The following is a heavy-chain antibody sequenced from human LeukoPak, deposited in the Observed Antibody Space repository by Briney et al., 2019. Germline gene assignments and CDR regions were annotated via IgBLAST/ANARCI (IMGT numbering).Heavy chain of an antibody. CDR2: INQSGTT. D-gene: IGHD5-18*01. Sequence: SETLSLTCAVYGGSFSDYYWSWIRQSPGRGLEWIGEINQSGTTDYNPSLKSRVIISIDTSKTQFSLKLSSVTAADTAVYYCASIRVDTAMVFDYWGQGTLVTVSS. J-gene: IGHJ4*02. CDR1: GGSFSDYY. V-gene: IGHV4-34*01. CDR3: ASIRVDTAMVFDY.